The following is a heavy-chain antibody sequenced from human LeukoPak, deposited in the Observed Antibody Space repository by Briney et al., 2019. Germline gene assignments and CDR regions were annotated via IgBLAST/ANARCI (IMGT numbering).Heavy chain of an antibody. V-gene: IGHV3-23*01. J-gene: IGHJ4*02. Sequence: GGSLRLSCAASGFTFSSYAMSWVPQAPGKGLEWVSAISGSGGSTYYADSVKGRFTISRDNSKNPLYLQMNSLRAEDTAVYYCAPSKPVGNFDYWGQGTLVTVSS. D-gene: IGHD1-26*01. CDR3: APSKPVGNFDY. CDR1: GFTFSSYA. CDR2: ISGSGGST.